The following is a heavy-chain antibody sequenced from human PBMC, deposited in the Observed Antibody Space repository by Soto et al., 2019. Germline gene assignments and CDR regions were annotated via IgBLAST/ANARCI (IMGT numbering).Heavy chain of an antibody. Sequence: SETLSLTCTVSGGSIGSSSYYWGWIRQPPGKGLEWIGSIYYSGSTYYNPSLKSRVTISVDTSKNQFSLKLSSVTAADTAVYYCARDGFLEWLFGYWGQGTLVTVSS. CDR1: GGSIGSSSYY. J-gene: IGHJ4*02. D-gene: IGHD3-3*01. CDR3: ARDGFLEWLFGY. CDR2: IYYSGST. V-gene: IGHV4-39*02.